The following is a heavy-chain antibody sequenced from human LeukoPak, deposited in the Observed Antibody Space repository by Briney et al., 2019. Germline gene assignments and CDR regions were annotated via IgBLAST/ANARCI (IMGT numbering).Heavy chain of an antibody. CDR1: GFTFDDYA. CDR3: AKDLSHYDFWSGYYSIYYYYGMDV. V-gene: IGHV3-30*18. CDR2: ISYDGSNK. D-gene: IGHD3-3*01. J-gene: IGHJ6*02. Sequence: GGSLRLSCAASGFTFDDYAMHWVRQAPGKGLEWVAVISYDGSNKYYADSVKGRFTISRDNSKNTLYLQMNSLRAEDTAVYYCAKDLSHYDFWSGYYSIYYYYGMDVWGQGTTVTVSS.